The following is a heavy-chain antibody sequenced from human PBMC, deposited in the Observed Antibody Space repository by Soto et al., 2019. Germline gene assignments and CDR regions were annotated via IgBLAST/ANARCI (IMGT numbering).Heavy chain of an antibody. CDR1: GFTFSSYG. CDR3: AKDAYDILTGPLGYYYYGMDV. Sequence: GGSLRLSCAASGFTFSSYGMHWVRQAPGKGLEWVAVISYDGSNKYYADSVKGRFTISRDNSKNTLYLQMNSLRAEDTAVYYCAKDAYDILTGPLGYYYYGMDVWGQGTTVTVSS. D-gene: IGHD3-9*01. V-gene: IGHV3-30*18. J-gene: IGHJ6*02. CDR2: ISYDGSNK.